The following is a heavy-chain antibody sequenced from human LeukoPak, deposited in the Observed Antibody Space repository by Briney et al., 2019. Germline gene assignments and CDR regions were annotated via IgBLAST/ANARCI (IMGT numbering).Heavy chain of an antibody. CDR2: ISWNSGSI. CDR3: AKDGYYYGSGSYRVGPFDY. J-gene: IGHJ4*02. D-gene: IGHD3-10*01. Sequence: GRSLRLSCAASGFTFDDYAMHWVRQAPGKGLEWVSGISWNSGSIGYADSVKGRFTISRDNAKNSLYLQMNSLRAEDTALYYCAKDGYYYGSGSYRVGPFDYWGQGTLVTVSS. CDR1: GFTFDDYA. V-gene: IGHV3-9*01.